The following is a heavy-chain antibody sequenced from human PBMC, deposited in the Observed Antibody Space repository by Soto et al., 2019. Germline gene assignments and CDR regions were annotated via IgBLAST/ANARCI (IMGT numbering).Heavy chain of an antibody. D-gene: IGHD3-9*01. CDR3: ARCFYDLSTATGGRWFDP. V-gene: IGHV4-31*03. CDR1: GGSINTAGYY. Sequence: TSETLSLTCTVSGGSINTAGYYWNWVRHSPGKGLEWIGYIFYSGTTYYNPSLESRLTMSLDKSKNHFSLRLSSVTAADTAYYSCARCFYDLSTATGGRWFDPWGQGTLVTVSS. J-gene: IGHJ5*02. CDR2: IFYSGTT.